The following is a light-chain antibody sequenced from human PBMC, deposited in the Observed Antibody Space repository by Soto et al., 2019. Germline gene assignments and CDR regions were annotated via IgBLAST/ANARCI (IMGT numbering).Light chain of an antibody. CDR2: LEGSGTY. CDR3: ETWDSYSHV. V-gene: IGLV4-60*03. CDR1: SRHSDYI. J-gene: IGLJ1*01. Sequence: QPVLTQSSSASASLGSSVKLTCTLSSRHSDYIIAWHQHQPGKAPRFLMNLEGSGTYNKGTGVPDRFSGSGSGADRYLTLSNLQSEDEAVYYCETWDSYSHVFGTGTKLTVL.